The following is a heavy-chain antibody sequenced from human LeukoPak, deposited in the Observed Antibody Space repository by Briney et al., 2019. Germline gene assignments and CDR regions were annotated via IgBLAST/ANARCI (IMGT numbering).Heavy chain of an antibody. Sequence: TGGSLRLSCAASGFSFDDFGMSWVRQAPGRGLEWVSGRNGGSTGYADSVRGRFTISRENAKNSLYLQMNSLRAEDSALYYCARAPDIVVVVANANLDYWGQGTLVTVSS. CDR3: ARAPDIVVVVANANLDY. D-gene: IGHD2-15*01. J-gene: IGHJ4*02. CDR2: RNGGST. CDR1: GFSFDDFG. V-gene: IGHV3-20*04.